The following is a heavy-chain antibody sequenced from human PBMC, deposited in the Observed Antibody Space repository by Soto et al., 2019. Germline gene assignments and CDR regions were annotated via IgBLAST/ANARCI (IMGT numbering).Heavy chain of an antibody. D-gene: IGHD3-3*01. CDR2: IYPGDSDT. J-gene: IGHJ6*02. CDR3: ARLLLEWLFPEVYGMDV. V-gene: IGHV5-51*01. CDR1: GYSFTSYW. Sequence: PGESLKISCKGSGYSFTSYWIGWVRQMPGKGLEWMGIIYPGDSDTRYSPSFQGQVTISADKSISTAYLQWSSLKASDTAMYYCARLLLEWLFPEVYGMDVWGQGTTVTVSS.